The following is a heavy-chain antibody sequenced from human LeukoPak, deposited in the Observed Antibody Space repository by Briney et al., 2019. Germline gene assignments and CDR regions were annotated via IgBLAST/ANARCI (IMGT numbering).Heavy chain of an antibody. D-gene: IGHD3-22*01. Sequence: PGGSLRLSCAASGFTFRNYAMTWVRQAPGKGLEWVSAISGSGGTTYYADSVKGRFTISRVNSKNTLYLQMNSLRAEDTAVYYCAKLYYYDSSGPFDCWGQGTLVTFSS. CDR3: AKLYYYDSSGPFDC. CDR2: ISGSGGTT. CDR1: GFTFRNYA. J-gene: IGHJ4*02. V-gene: IGHV3-23*01.